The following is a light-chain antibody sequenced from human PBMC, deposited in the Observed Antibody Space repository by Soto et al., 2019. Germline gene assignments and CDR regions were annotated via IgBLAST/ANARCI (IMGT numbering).Light chain of an antibody. CDR1: QDVSSW. CDR2: SAS. J-gene: IGKJ3*01. V-gene: IGKV1-12*01. CDR3: LQAYAFPET. Sequence: DIQMTQSPSYVSASVGDRVTITCRASQDVSSWLAWYQHRPGTAPKLLIYSASRLYSGVPSRFSGSVSGTTFTLTISRLQPEDFSTYYCLQAYAFPETFGPGTKVDIK.